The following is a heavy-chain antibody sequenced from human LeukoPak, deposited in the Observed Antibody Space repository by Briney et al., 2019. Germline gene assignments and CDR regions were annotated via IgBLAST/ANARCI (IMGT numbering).Heavy chain of an antibody. D-gene: IGHD3-22*01. V-gene: IGHV1-2*02. J-gene: IGHJ4*02. Sequence: AASVTLSCKASGYTFTGYYMHWVRQAPGQGLEWMGWINPNSGGTNYAQRFQGRVTMTRDTSISTAYMELSRLRSDDTAVYYCASGRNYYDSSGSFDYWGQETVVPVSS. CDR1: GYTFTGYY. CDR3: ASGRNYYDSSGSFDY. CDR2: INPNSGGT.